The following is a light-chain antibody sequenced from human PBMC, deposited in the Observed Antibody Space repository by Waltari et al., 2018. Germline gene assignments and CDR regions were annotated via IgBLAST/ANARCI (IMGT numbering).Light chain of an antibody. Sequence: DIVLTQSPGTLSLSPGERATLSCRASQSVTRSLAWYQQKPGQAPRLLIYGASSRATGIPDRFSGGGSGTDFSLTISRLEPEDFAMYYCQHYVSLPATFGQGTKVEIK. CDR3: QHYVSLPAT. V-gene: IGKV3-20*01. J-gene: IGKJ1*01. CDR1: QSVTRS. CDR2: GAS.